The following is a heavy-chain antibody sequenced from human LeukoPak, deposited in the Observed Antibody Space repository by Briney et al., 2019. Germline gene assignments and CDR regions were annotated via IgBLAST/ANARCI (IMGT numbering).Heavy chain of an antibody. D-gene: IGHD6-19*01. J-gene: IGHJ4*02. CDR3: AKAQRSSGSLNYFDF. Sequence: PGGSLRLSCAASGFTFSSYAMSWVRQAPGKGLEWVSTISNGGGSTYYAASVKGRFTISRDNSKNTLYVQMNSLRADYTAVYYCAKAQRSSGSLNYFDFWGQGTLVTVSS. CDR2: ISNGGGST. V-gene: IGHV3-23*01. CDR1: GFTFSSYA.